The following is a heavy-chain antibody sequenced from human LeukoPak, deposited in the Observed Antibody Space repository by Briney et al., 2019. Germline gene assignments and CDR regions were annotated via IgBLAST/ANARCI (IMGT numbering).Heavy chain of an antibody. J-gene: IGHJ4*02. CDR1: RGSISSYY. V-gene: IGHV4-4*07. Sequence: SETLSLTCTVSRGSISSYYWTWIRQPAGEGLEWIGRITNSGGTNYNPSLKSRVTMSVDPSKNQFFLKLTSVTAADTAVYYCAREGRRASPGYWGQGTLVTVSS. CDR2: ITNSGGT. CDR3: AREGRRASPGY. D-gene: IGHD6-6*01.